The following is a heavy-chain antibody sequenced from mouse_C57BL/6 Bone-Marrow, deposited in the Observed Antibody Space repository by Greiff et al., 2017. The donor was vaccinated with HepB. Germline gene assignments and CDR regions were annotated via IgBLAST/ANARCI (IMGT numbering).Heavy chain of an antibody. V-gene: IGHV1-55*01. D-gene: IGHD2-3*01. Sequence: VQLQQSGAELVKPGASVKMSCKASGYTFTSYWITWVKQRPGQGLEWIGDIYPGSGSTNYNEKFKSKATLTVDTSSSTAYMQLSSLTSEDSAVYYCARPVYDGYYETDFDYWGQGTTLTVSS. CDR2: IYPGSGST. J-gene: IGHJ2*01. CDR1: GYTFTSYW. CDR3: ARPVYDGYYETDFDY.